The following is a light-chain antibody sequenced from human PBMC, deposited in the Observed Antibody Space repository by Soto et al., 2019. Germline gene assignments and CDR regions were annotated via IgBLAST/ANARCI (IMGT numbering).Light chain of an antibody. J-gene: IGLJ3*02. Sequence: QSALTQPASVSGSPGQSITISCTGTSSDVGGYNFVSWYQQYPGKAPKLIIYEVDSRPSGVSNRFSDSKSGNTASLTISGLRAEDEADYYCSSWTSRTTQVLGGGTKLTVL. CDR3: SSWTSRTTQV. V-gene: IGLV2-14*01. CDR1: SSDVGGYNF. CDR2: EVD.